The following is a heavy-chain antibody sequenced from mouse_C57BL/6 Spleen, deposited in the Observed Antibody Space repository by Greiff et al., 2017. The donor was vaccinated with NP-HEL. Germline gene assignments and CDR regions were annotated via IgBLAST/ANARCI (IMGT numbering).Heavy chain of an antibody. CDR1: GYTFTDYE. D-gene: IGHD2-3*01. V-gene: IGHV1-15*01. Sequence: QVQLQQSGAELVRPGASVTLSCKASGYTFTDYEMHWVKQTPVHGLEWIGAIDPETGGTAYNQKFKGKAILTADKSSSTAYMELRSLTSEDSAVYYCTRSGWLLLDYFDYWGQGTTLTVSS. CDR3: TRSGWLLLDYFDY. CDR2: IDPETGGT. J-gene: IGHJ2*01.